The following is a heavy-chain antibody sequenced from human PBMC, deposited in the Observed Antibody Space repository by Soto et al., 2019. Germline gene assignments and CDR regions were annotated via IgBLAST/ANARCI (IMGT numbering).Heavy chain of an antibody. V-gene: IGHV5-51*01. CDR1: GYSFTSYW. J-gene: IGHJ5*02. Sequence: EVQLVQSGAEVKKPGESLKISCKGSGYSFTSYWIGWVRQMPGKGVEGMGIIYPGDSDTRYSPSFQGQVTISADKSISTAYLQWSSLKASDTAMYYCARHAISSSSSASWFDPWGQGTLVTVSS. D-gene: IGHD6-6*01. CDR2: IYPGDSDT. CDR3: ARHAISSSSSASWFDP.